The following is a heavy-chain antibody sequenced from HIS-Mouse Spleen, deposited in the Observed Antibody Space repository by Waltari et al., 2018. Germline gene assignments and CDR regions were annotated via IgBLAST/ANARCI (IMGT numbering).Heavy chain of an antibody. V-gene: IGHV3-21*01. D-gene: IGHD7-27*01. J-gene: IGHJ4*02. Sequence: EVQLVESGGGLVKPGESLRLPCAASGFTFSSYSMNWVRQAPGKGLGWVSSISSSSSYIYYADSVKGRFTISRDNAKNSLYLQMNSLRAEDTAVYYCAREVTLTGYFDYWGQGTLVTVSS. CDR1: GFTFSSYS. CDR2: ISSSSSYI. CDR3: AREVTLTGYFDY.